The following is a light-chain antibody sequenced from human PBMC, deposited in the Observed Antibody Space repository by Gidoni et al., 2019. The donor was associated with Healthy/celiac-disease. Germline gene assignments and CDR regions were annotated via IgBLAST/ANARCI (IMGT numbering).Light chain of an antibody. Sequence: QSVLTQPPSASGTPGQRVTISCSGSSPNIGSNTVNWYQQLPGAAPKLLIYSNNQRPSGFPDRFSGSKSGTSASLAISGLHSEDEADYYCAAWDDSLNGWVFGGGTKLTVL. J-gene: IGLJ3*02. CDR3: AAWDDSLNGWV. CDR1: SPNIGSNT. V-gene: IGLV1-44*01. CDR2: SNN.